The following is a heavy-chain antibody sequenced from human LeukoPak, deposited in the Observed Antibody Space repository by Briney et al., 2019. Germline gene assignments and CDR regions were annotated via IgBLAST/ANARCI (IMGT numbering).Heavy chain of an antibody. Sequence: GGSLRLSCAASGFTFSAYAMTWVRQAPGKGLEWVSGVSGGGGSTYYADSVKGRFTISRDNSKNTLYLQMNSLRAEDTAVYYCAKRKDSGGYYFFDYWGQGTLVTVSS. CDR3: AKRKDSGGYYFFDY. J-gene: IGHJ4*02. D-gene: IGHD3-22*01. CDR2: VSGGGGST. CDR1: GFTFSAYA. V-gene: IGHV3-23*01.